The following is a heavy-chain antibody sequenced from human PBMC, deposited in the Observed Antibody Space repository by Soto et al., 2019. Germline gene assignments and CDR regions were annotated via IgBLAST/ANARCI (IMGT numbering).Heavy chain of an antibody. CDR3: AKAKNDYNWDNRPPFDY. Sequence: VGSLRLSCDASGFTLRNYAMTWIRQAPGKGLEWVSLISANDVGTYYAESVKTRFTISTDQSRNTVYLQMDSLRADDTAIYYCAKAKNDYNWDNRPPFDYWGQGTLVTVSS. CDR1: GFTLRNYA. J-gene: IGHJ4*02. V-gene: IGHV3-23*01. CDR2: ISANDVGT. D-gene: IGHD1-20*01.